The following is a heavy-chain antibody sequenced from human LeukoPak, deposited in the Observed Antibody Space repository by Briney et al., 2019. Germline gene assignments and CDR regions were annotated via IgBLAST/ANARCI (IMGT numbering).Heavy chain of an antibody. CDR1: GFTFSSYW. J-gene: IGHJ6*02. V-gene: IGHV3-7*03. CDR2: IKQDGSEK. Sequence: PGGSLRLSCAAYGFTFSSYWMSWVRQAPGKGLEWVAHIKQDGSEKYYVDSVKGRFTISRDNAKNSLYLQMNSLRAEDTAVYYCARDRRSYYYGMDVWGQGTTVTVSS. CDR3: ARDRRSYYYGMDV.